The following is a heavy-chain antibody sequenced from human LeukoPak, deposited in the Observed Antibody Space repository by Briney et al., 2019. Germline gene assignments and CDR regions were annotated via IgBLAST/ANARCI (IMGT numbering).Heavy chain of an antibody. CDR3: ARDPTSGYFDL. CDR2: IYSGGST. J-gene: IGHJ2*01. CDR1: GFTVSSNY. V-gene: IGHV3-53*01. Sequence: GGSLRLSCSASGFTVSSNYMSWVRQAPGKGLEWVSVIYSGGSTYYADSVKGRFTISRDNSKNTLYLQMNSLRAEDTAVYYCARDPTSGYFDLWGRGTLVTVSS.